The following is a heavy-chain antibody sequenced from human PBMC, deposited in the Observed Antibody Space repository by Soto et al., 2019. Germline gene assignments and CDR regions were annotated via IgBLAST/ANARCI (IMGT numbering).Heavy chain of an antibody. J-gene: IGHJ3*02. D-gene: IGHD4-17*01. Sequence: GGSLRLSCAASGFTFDDYAMHWVRQAPGKGLEWVSGISWNSGSIGYADSVKGRFTISRDNAKNSLYLQMNSLRAEDTALYYCAKGPTVKDAFDIWGQGTMVTVSS. CDR1: GFTFDDYA. V-gene: IGHV3-9*01. CDR3: AKGPTVKDAFDI. CDR2: ISWNSGSI.